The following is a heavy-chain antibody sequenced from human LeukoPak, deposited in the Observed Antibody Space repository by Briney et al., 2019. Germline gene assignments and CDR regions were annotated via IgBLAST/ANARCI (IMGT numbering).Heavy chain of an antibody. D-gene: IGHD3-22*01. CDR3: AREGYYDSSDLYS. J-gene: IGHJ4*02. Sequence: SETLSLTCAVYGGSFSDYYWSWIRQPPGKGLEWIGEINHSGSTNYNPSLKSRVTISVDTSKNQFSLKLSSVTAADTAVYYCAREGYYDSSDLYSWGQGTLVTVSS. V-gene: IGHV4-34*01. CDR2: INHSGST. CDR1: GGSFSDYY.